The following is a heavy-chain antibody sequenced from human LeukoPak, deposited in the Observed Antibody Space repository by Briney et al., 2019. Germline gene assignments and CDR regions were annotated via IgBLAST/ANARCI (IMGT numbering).Heavy chain of an antibody. CDR1: GLTFSSYW. CDR3: ARDCSGGTCYSQYYYGMDV. V-gene: IGHV3-7*01. J-gene: IGHJ6*02. Sequence: GGSLRLSCAASGLTFSSYWMSWVRQAPGKGLEWVANIKQDGSEKYYVDSVKGRFTISRDNAKNSLYLQMNSLRVEDTAVYYCARDCSGGTCYSQYYYGMDVWGQGTTVTVSS. D-gene: IGHD2-15*01. CDR2: IKQDGSEK.